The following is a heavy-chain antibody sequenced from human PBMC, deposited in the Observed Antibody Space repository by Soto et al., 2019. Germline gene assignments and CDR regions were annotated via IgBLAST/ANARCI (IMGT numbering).Heavy chain of an antibody. D-gene: IGHD2-2*01. J-gene: IGHJ6*02. CDR2: IYHSGST. Sequence: SETLSLTCAVSGGSISSGGYSWSWIRQPPGKGLEWIGYIYHSGSTYYNPSLKSRVTISVDRSKNQFSLKPSSVTAADTAVYYCARAPDIVVVPAAGPYYYYGMDVWGQGTTVTVSS. V-gene: IGHV4-30-2*01. CDR3: ARAPDIVVVPAAGPYYYYGMDV. CDR1: GGSISSGGYS.